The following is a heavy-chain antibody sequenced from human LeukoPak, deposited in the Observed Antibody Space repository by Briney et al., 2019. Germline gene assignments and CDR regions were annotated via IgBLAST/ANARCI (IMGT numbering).Heavy chain of an antibody. J-gene: IGHJ4*02. D-gene: IGHD6-19*01. Sequence: SETLSLTCTVSGGSISSYYWSWIRQPPGKGLEWIGYIYYSGSTNYNPSLKSRVTITVDTSKNQFSLKLSSVTAADTAVYYCARHTSSGSHFDYWGQGTLVTVSS. CDR2: IYYSGST. CDR1: GGSISSYY. CDR3: ARHTSSGSHFDY. V-gene: IGHV4-59*08.